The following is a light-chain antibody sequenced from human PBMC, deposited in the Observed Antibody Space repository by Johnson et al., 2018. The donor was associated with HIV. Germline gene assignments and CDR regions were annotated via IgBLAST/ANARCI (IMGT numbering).Light chain of an antibody. J-gene: IGLJ1*01. CDR2: DNN. CDR3: GTWDNSLTTGAV. CDR1: SSNIGNNY. Sequence: QSVLTQPPSVSAAPGQKVTISCSGSSSNIGNNYVSWYQQLPGTAPKLLIYDNNKRPSGIPDRFSGSKSGTSATLGITGLPSGDEADYYCGTWDNSLTTGAVFGPGTKVTVL. V-gene: IGLV1-51*01.